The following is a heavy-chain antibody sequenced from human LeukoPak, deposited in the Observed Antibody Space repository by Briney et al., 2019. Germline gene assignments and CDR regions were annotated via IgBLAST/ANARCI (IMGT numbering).Heavy chain of an antibody. CDR3: ARDLRSSGRYGDY. CDR2: INPNTGGT. V-gene: IGHV1-2*02. Sequence: ASVKVSCKASGYIFTAYYMYWVRQAPGQGLEWMGWINPNTGGTNYAQKFQGRVTMTRDTSISTAYMELSRLRSDDTAVYYCARDLRSSGRYGDYWGQGTLVTVSS. J-gene: IGHJ4*02. CDR1: GYIFTAYY. D-gene: IGHD6-19*01.